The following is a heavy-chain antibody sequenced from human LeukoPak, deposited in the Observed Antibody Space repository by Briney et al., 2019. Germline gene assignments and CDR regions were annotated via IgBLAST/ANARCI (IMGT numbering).Heavy chain of an antibody. V-gene: IGHV1-46*01. CDR1: GYTFTSYY. J-gene: IGHJ6*03. CDR2: INPSGGST. D-gene: IGHD3-9*01. Sequence: ASVKVSCKASGYTFTSYYMHWVRQAPGQGLEWMGIINPSGGSTSYAQKFQGRVTMTSDTSTSTVYMELSSLRSEDTAVYYRARDHPPHIFTGYPYYYYYMYVWGKGTTVTVSS. CDR3: ARDHPPHIFTGYPYYYYYMYV.